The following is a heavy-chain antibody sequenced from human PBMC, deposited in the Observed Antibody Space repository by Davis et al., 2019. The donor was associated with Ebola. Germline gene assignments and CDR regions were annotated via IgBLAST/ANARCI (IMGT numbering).Heavy chain of an antibody. D-gene: IGHD3-22*01. V-gene: IGHV3-53*01. CDR2: IFSVGST. CDR1: GFTFSRSW. CDR3: ATGETYYYESSGYYNS. Sequence: GESLKISCVVSGFTFSRSWMSWVRQVPGKGLEWVSVIFSVGSTHYAESVKGRFTISRDNSKNTLYLQISSLRAEDTAVYYCATGETYYYESSGYYNSWGQGTLVTVSS. J-gene: IGHJ5*02.